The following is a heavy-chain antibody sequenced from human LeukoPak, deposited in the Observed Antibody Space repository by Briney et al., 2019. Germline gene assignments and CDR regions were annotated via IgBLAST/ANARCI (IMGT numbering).Heavy chain of an antibody. D-gene: IGHD2-2*01. CDR1: GGSISSYY. Sequence: PSETLSLTCIVSGGSISSYYWSWIRQPPGKGLEWIGYIYTSGSTNYNPSLKSRVTISVDTSKNQFSLKLSSVTAADTAVYYCARREEGYCSSTSCSYYFDYWGQGTLVTVSS. V-gene: IGHV4-4*09. J-gene: IGHJ4*02. CDR2: IYTSGST. CDR3: ARREEGYCSSTSCSYYFDY.